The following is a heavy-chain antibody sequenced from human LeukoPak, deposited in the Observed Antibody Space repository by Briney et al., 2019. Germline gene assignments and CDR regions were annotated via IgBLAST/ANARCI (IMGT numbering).Heavy chain of an antibody. CDR2: ISGTGGST. V-gene: IGHV3-23*01. J-gene: IGHJ1*01. CDR1: GFTFRRSA. D-gene: IGHD3-22*01. CDR3: VKDRLIVVVPYFEA. Sequence: GGSLRLSCSASGFTFRRSAMSWVRQAPGKGLEWVSGISGTGGSTYYADSMKGRFTISRDNSENTLYLQMNTLRAEDAAVYFCVKDRLIVVVPYFEARGKRILVAVSS.